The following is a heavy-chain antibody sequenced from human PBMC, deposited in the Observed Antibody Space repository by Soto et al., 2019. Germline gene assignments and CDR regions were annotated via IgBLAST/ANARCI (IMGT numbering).Heavy chain of an antibody. CDR2: IDDGRST. CDR1: GVSSGNYK. J-gene: IGHJ6*02. CDR3: VRQGFGNLHGLVDV. D-gene: IGHD3-10*01. Sequence: PSETLSLTCTVSGVSSGNYKWSWIRQSPGKGLEWIGYIDDGRSTSYNPSLKSRVTMSVDTSTRQFSLNLRSVTAADTAVYYCVRQGFGNLHGLVDVWGQGTTVTVSS. V-gene: IGHV4-59*08.